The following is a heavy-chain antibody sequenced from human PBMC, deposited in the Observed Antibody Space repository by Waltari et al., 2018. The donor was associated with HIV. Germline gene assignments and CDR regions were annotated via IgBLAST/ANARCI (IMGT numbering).Heavy chain of an antibody. J-gene: IGHJ4*02. CDR1: GFTFSSSG. Sequence: QLQLVESGGGVVQPGRSLRLSCAASGFTFSSSGVHWVRQAPGKGLEWVAVISYDGSNKYYADSVKGRFTISRDNSKNTLYLQMNSLRAEDTAVYYCAKDCGTTGWYFDYWGQGTLVTVSS. V-gene: IGHV3-30*18. CDR3: AKDCGTTGWYFDY. CDR2: ISYDGSNK. D-gene: IGHD1-7*01.